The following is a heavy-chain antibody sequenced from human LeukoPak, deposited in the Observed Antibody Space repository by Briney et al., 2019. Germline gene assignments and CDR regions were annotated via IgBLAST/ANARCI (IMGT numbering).Heavy chain of an antibody. CDR2: IKQDGSEK. V-gene: IGHV3-7*01. D-gene: IGHD6-6*01. CDR3: AREKYSSSSGSYYYYMDV. J-gene: IGHJ6*03. CDR1: GFTFSSYW. Sequence: GGSLRLSCAASGFTFSSYWMSWVRQAPGKGLEWVANIKQDGSEKYYVDSVKGRFTISRDNAKNSLYLQMNSLRAEDTAVYYCAREKYSSSSGSYYYYMDVWGKGTTVTVSS.